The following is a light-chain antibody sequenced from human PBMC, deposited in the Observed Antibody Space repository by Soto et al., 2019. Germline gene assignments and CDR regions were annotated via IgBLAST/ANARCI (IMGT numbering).Light chain of an antibody. V-gene: IGKV1-5*01. J-gene: IGKJ4*01. Sequence: DMEITQSPSTCSASVGCRVSITCRARQSISRWLAWYQRKPGKAPKLLIYDASSLQSGVPSRFSGSGSGTEFTLTISSLQPDDFATYYCQQYNGYLLSFGGGTKVDIK. CDR2: DAS. CDR1: QSISRW. CDR3: QQYNGYLLS.